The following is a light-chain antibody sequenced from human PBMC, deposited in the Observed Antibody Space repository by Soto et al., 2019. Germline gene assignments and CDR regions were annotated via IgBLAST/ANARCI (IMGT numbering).Light chain of an antibody. J-gene: IGLJ1*01. CDR1: SSDVRDYNY. Sequence: QSALTQPASVSGSPGQSVTISCTGTSSDVRDYNYVSWYQQHPGKAPKVLIYGNSNRPSGVPDRFSGSKSGTSASLAITGLQAEDEADYYCQSYDSSLSVSYVFGTGTKVTVL. CDR3: QSYDSSLSVSYV. V-gene: IGLV2-14*03. CDR2: GNS.